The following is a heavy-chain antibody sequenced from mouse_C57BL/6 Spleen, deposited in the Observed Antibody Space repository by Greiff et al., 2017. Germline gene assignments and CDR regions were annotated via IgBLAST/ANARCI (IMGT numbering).Heavy chain of an antibody. V-gene: IGHV10-1*01. CDR1: GFSFNTYA. CDR3: VRGRSNYAWFAY. Sequence: GGGLVQPKGSLKLSCAASGFSFNTYAMNWVRQAPGKGLEWVARIRSKSNNYATYYADSVKDRFTISRDDSESMLYLQMNNLKTEDTAMYYCVRGRSNYAWFAYWGQGTLVTVSA. D-gene: IGHD2-5*01. J-gene: IGHJ3*01. CDR2: IRSKSNNYAT.